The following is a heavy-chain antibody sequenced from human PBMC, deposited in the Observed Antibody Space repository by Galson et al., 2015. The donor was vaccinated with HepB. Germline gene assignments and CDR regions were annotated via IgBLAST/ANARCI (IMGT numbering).Heavy chain of an antibody. J-gene: IGHJ4*02. CDR2: IIPILGIA. V-gene: IGHV1-69*04. CDR1: GGTFSSYT. D-gene: IGHD1-26*01. CDR3: ARDQSTSGRGATLLY. Sequence: SVKVSCKASGGTFSSYTISWVRQAPGQGLEWMGRIIPILGIANYAQKFQGRVTITADKSTSTAYMELSSLRSEDTAVYYCARDQSTSGRGATLLYWGQGTLVTVSS.